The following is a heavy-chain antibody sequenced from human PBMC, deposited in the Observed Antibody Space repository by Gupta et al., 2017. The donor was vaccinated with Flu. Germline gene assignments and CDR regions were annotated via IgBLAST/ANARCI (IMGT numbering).Heavy chain of an antibody. D-gene: IGHD1-1*01. J-gene: IGHJ5*02. CDR3: ARDYYFHSGWNDAVWGDWFDP. CDR1: GGSISSGSYY. Sequence: QVQLQESGPGLVKPSQTLSLTCTVSGGSISSGSYYWSWIRQPAGKGLEWIGRIYTSGSTNYNPSLKSRVTISVDTSKNQFSLKLSSVTAADTAVYYCARDYYFHSGWNDAVWGDWFDPWGQGTLVTVSS. CDR2: IYTSGST. V-gene: IGHV4-61*02.